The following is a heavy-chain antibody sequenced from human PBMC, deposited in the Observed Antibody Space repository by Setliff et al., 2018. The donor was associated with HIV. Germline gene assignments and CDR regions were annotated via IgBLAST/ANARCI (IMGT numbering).Heavy chain of an antibody. J-gene: IGHJ4*02. Sequence: ASVKVSCKASGYTFRNYAVHWVRQAPGQRLEWMGWIDSGNGNTKISPKFQDRVTIIRDASATTVYMEVNSLRSEDTAVYYCARISGNDRGGYYYHYFGYWGQGTLVTVSS. CDR2: IDSGNGNT. D-gene: IGHD3-22*01. CDR1: GYTFRNYA. CDR3: ARISGNDRGGYYYHYFGY. V-gene: IGHV1-3*04.